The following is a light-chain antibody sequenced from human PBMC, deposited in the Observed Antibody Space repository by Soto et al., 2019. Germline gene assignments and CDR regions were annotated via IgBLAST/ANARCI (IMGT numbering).Light chain of an antibody. J-gene: IGLJ1*01. CDR1: SSNIGAGYD. CDR2: NNN. V-gene: IGLV1-40*01. CDR3: QSYDSSLSGSYV. Sequence: QSVLTQPPSVSGAPGQRVTISCTGSSSNIGAGYDVHWYQRLPGTAPKLLIYNNNNRPSGVPDRFSGSKSGTSASLAITGLQAEDEADYYCQSYDSSLSGSYVFGTGTKLTVL.